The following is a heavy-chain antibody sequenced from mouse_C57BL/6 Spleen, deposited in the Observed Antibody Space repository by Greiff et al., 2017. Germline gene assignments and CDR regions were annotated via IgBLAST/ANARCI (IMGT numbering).Heavy chain of an antibody. D-gene: IGHD1-1*01. CDR1: GYTFTSYW. V-gene: IGHV1-72*01. Sequence: QVQLQQPGAELVKPGASVKLSCKASGYTFTSYWMHWVKQRPGRGLEWIGRIDPNSGGTKYNEKFKSKATLTVDKPSSTAYMQLNSLTSEDSAVYYCASYYYGSSYPYYFDYWGQGTTLTVSS. CDR2: IDPNSGGT. CDR3: ASYYYGSSYPYYFDY. J-gene: IGHJ2*01.